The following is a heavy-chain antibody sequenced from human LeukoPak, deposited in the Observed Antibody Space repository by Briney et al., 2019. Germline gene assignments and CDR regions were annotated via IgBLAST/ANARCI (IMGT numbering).Heavy chain of an antibody. J-gene: IGHJ4*02. CDR1: GGSISSSSYY. Sequence: PSETLSLTCTVSGGSISSSSYYWGWIRQPPGKGLEWIGSIYYSGSTYYNPSLKSRVTISVDTSKNQFSLKLSSVTAADTAVYYCARQEDYGSGSSWGQGTLVTVSS. CDR2: IYYSGST. CDR3: ARQEDYGSGSS. V-gene: IGHV4-39*01. D-gene: IGHD3-10*01.